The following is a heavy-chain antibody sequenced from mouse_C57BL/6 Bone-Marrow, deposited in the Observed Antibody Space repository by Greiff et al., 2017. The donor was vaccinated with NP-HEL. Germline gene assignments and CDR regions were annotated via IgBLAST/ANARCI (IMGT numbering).Heavy chain of an antibody. D-gene: IGHD6-1*01. V-gene: IGHV1-19*01. CDR2: INPYNGGT. Sequence: VQLQQSGPVLVKPGASVKMSCKASGYTFTDYYMNWVKQSPGKSLEWIGVINPYNGGTSYNQKFKGKATLTVDKSSSTAYMELNSLTSEDSAVYYCARSRGGLDWFAYWGQGTLVTVSA. CDR1: GYTFTDYY. J-gene: IGHJ3*01. CDR3: ARSRGGLDWFAY.